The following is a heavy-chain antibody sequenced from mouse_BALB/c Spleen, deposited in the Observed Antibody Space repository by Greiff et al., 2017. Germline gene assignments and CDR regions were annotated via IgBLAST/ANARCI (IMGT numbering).Heavy chain of an antibody. CDR1: GFTFSDYY. CDR2: ISDGGSYT. Sequence: EVHLVESGGGLVKPGGSLKLSCAASGFTFSDYYMYWVRQTPEKRLEWVATISDGGSYTYYPDSVKGRFTISRDNAKNNLYLQMSSLKSEDTAMYYCGRGWGDYWGQGTTLTVSS. V-gene: IGHV5-4*02. J-gene: IGHJ2*01. CDR3: GRGWGDY.